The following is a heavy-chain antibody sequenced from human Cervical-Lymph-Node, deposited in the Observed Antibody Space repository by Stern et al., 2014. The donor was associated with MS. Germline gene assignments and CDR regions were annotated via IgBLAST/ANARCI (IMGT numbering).Heavy chain of an antibody. Sequence: EVQLVESGGGLVQPGGSLRLSCAASRFTFSDYAMTWVRQAPGKGLEWGSSISGSGGNTFYADSVKGRFTISRDNSRNIVSLQMSGLGADDTAVYYCAKGKTVTGTGYGVDVWGQGTTVTVSS. CDR2: ISGSGGNT. V-gene: IGHV3-23*04. D-gene: IGHD6-19*01. J-gene: IGHJ6*02. CDR3: AKGKTVTGTGYGVDV. CDR1: RFTFSDYA.